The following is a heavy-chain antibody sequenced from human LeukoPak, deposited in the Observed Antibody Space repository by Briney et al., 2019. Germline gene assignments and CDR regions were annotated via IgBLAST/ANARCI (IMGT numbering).Heavy chain of an antibody. V-gene: IGHV3-30*02. CDR1: GFTFSSYG. CDR3: AKERGALKQDYYMDV. D-gene: IGHD1-26*01. J-gene: IGHJ6*03. CDR2: IRYDGSNK. Sequence: GGSLRLSCAASGFTFSSYGMHWVRQAPGKGLEWVAFIRYDGSNKYYADSVKGRFTISRDNSKNTLYLQMNSLRAEDTAVYYCAKERGALKQDYYMDVWGKGTTITVSS.